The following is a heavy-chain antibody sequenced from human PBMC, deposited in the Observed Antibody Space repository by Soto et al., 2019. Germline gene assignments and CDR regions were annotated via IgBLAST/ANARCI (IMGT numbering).Heavy chain of an antibody. J-gene: IGHJ4*02. V-gene: IGHV3-48*02. CDR3: ARDDYDSSGYYQYFDY. CDR1: GFTFSSYS. D-gene: IGHD3-22*01. CDR2: ISSSSSTI. Sequence: EVQLVESGGGLVQPGGSLRLYCAASGFTFSSYSMNWVRQAPGKGLEWVSYISSSSSTIYYADSVKGRFTISRDNAKNSLYLQMNSLRDEDTAVYYCARDDYDSSGYYQYFDYWGQGTLVTVSS.